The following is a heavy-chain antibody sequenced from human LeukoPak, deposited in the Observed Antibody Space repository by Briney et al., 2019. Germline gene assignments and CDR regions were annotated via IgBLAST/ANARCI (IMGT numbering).Heavy chain of an antibody. D-gene: IGHD4-17*01. CDR2: ISSNGGST. CDR3: AKAPASYGTQGHFDY. V-gene: IGHV3-64D*06. Sequence: GGSLRLSCSASGFTFSSYAVHWVRQAPGKGLEYVSAISSNGGSTYYADSVKGRFTISRDNSKNTLYLQMSSLRAEDTAVYYCAKAPASYGTQGHFDYWGQGTLVTVSS. J-gene: IGHJ4*02. CDR1: GFTFSSYA.